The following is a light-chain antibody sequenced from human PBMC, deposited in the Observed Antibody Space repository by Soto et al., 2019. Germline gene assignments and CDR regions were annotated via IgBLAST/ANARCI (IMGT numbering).Light chain of an antibody. J-gene: IGLJ3*02. CDR3: NSYTTSSTLV. CDR2: EVS. CDR1: SSDVGAYNY. Sequence: QSALTQPASVSGSPGQSITISCTGTSSDVGAYNYVSWYQQHPGKAPKLMIFEVSHRPSGVSYRFSGSKSGNTASLTISGLQAEDEGDYYCNSYTTSSTLVFGGGTKLTVL. V-gene: IGLV2-14*01.